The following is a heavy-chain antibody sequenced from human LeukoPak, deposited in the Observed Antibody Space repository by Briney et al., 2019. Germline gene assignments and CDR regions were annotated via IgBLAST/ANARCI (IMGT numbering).Heavy chain of an antibody. V-gene: IGHV3-30-3*01. Sequence: GRSLRLSCAASGFTFSSYAMHWVRQAPGKGLEWVAVISYDGSNKYYADSVKGRFTISRDNSKNTLYLQMNSLRAEDTAVYYCARGPGPVTPYYYYGMDVWGQGATVTVSS. CDR1: GFTFSSYA. CDR2: ISYDGSNK. J-gene: IGHJ6*02. D-gene: IGHD1-14*01. CDR3: ARGPGPVTPYYYYGMDV.